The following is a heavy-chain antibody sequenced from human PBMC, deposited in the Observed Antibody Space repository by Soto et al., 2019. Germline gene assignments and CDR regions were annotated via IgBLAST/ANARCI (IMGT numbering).Heavy chain of an antibody. V-gene: IGHV3-33*01. CDR2: IWYDGSNK. J-gene: IGHJ4*02. Sequence: GGSLRLSCAASGFTFSSYGMHWVRQAPGKGLEWVSVIWYDGSNKYYEDSVKGRFTISRDNSKNTLYLQMNSLRAEDTAVYYCARGSWLQLISYFDYWGQGTLVTVSS. CDR1: GFTFSSYG. D-gene: IGHD5-12*01. CDR3: ARGSWLQLISYFDY.